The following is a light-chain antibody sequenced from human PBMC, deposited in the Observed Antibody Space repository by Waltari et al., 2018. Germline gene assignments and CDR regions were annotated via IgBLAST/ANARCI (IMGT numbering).Light chain of an antibody. Sequence: EIVLTQSPATLSLSPGGRPPLSCRASQNIGTYLAWYQQKPGQAPRLLMYDASTRATYIPARFSGSGSGTEFTLTISSLEPEDFAVYYCQQRHTWVTFGQGTRLEIK. J-gene: IGKJ5*01. CDR1: QNIGTY. V-gene: IGKV3-11*01. CDR2: DAS. CDR3: QQRHTWVT.